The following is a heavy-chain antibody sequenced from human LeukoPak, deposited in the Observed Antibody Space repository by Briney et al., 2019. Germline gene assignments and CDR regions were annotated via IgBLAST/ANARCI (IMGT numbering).Heavy chain of an antibody. V-gene: IGHV4-59*01. CDR1: GGSISSYY. CDR2: IYYSGST. Sequence: SETLSLICTVSGGSISSYYWSWIRQPPGKGLEGVGYIYYSGSTNFKPSLKSRVTISVDTSKNQFSLKLSSVTAADTAVYYCARGGYYGSGNDFRFDPWGQGTLVTVSS. CDR3: ARGGYYGSGNDFRFDP. J-gene: IGHJ5*02. D-gene: IGHD3-10*01.